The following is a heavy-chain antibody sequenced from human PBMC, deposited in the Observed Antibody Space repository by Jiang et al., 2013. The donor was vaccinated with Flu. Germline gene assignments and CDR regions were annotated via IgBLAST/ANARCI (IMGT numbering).Heavy chain of an antibody. V-gene: IGHV3-64*01. CDR2: ISSNGGST. D-gene: IGHD2-21*01. CDR3: ARRGAYCGGDCYSYAFDI. J-gene: IGHJ3*02. CDR1: GFTFSSYA. Sequence: VQLVESGGGLVQPGGSLRLSCAASGFTFSSYAMHWVRQAPGKGLEYVSAISSNGGSTYYANSVKGRFTISRDNSKNTLYLQMGSLRAEDMAVYYCARRGAYCGGDCYSYAFDIWGQGTMVTVSS.